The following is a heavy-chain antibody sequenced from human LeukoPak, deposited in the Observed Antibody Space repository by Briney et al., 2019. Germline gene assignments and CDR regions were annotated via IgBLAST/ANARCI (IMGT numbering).Heavy chain of an antibody. CDR3: ARRSSGWYRGYYMDV. Sequence: PSETLSLTCTVSHSSISYSITRGYYYWAWIRQPPGKGLEWIGSIYHIGSASYTPSLKSRVTISIDTSKNQFSLKLSSVTAADTAVYYCARRSSGWYRGYYMDVWGKGTTVTISS. V-gene: IGHV4-38-2*02. CDR2: IYHIGSA. D-gene: IGHD6-19*01. J-gene: IGHJ6*03. CDR1: HSSISYSITRGYYY.